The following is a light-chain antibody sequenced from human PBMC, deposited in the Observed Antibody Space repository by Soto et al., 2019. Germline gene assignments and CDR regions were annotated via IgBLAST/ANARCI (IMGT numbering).Light chain of an antibody. Sequence: IVMTQSPLSLPVTPGEPASISCTSNQSLLHSNGYNYLDWYLQKPGQSPQLLIYLGSDRASVIADRFSGSGSGTDFTLRLIRVEAEDIGTSYCMQALQTSMYTFGQGNKLAIK. CDR3: MQALQTSMYT. CDR1: QSLLHSNGYNY. CDR2: LGS. J-gene: IGKJ2*01. V-gene: IGKV2-28*01.